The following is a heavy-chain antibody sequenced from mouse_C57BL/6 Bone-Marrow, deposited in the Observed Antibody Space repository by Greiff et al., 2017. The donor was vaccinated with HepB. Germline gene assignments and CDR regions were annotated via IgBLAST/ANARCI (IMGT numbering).Heavy chain of an antibody. D-gene: IGHD1-1*01. V-gene: IGHV4-1*01. Sequence: EVKLLESGGGLVQPGGSLKLSCAASGIDFSRYWMSWVRRAPGKGLEWIGEINPDSSTINYAPSLKDKFIISRDNAKNTLYLQMSKVRSEDTALYYCAKLGIYYGSSLFAYWGQGTLVTVSA. J-gene: IGHJ3*01. CDR1: GIDFSRYW. CDR3: AKLGIYYGSSLFAY. CDR2: INPDSSTI.